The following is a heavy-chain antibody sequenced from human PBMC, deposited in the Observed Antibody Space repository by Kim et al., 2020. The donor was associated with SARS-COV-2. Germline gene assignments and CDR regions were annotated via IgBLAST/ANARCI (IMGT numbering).Heavy chain of an antibody. V-gene: IGHV3-7*01. CDR1: GFSFRNSW. Sequence: GGSLRLSCAVSGFSFRNSWMSWVRQAPGKGLEWVAMKKGDGSDEHSADSVKGRFTISRDNAKNSLYLQMNSLRTEDTAIYYCAALDSVQVPGGIWGQGTLVTVSS. D-gene: IGHD3-10*01. J-gene: IGHJ4*02. CDR2: KKGDGSDE. CDR3: AALDSVQVPGGI.